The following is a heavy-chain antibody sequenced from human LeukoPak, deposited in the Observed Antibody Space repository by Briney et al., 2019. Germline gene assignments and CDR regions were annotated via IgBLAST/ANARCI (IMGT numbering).Heavy chain of an antibody. J-gene: IGHJ4*02. CDR2: IYYSGST. CDR1: GGSISSRGYY. Sequence: SETLSLTCTVSGGSISSRGYYWSWIRQPPGKGLEWIGSIYYSGSTNYNPSLKSRVTISVDTSKNQFSLKLSSVTAADTAVYYCARGADSSGYYSIFYFDYWGQGTLVTVSS. CDR3: ARGADSSGYYSIFYFDY. V-gene: IGHV4-39*07. D-gene: IGHD3-22*01.